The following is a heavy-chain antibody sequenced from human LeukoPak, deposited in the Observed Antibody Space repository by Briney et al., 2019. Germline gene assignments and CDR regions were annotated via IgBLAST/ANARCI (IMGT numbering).Heavy chain of an antibody. Sequence: PSETLSLTCTVSGGCINSGGHYWSWIRQHPGKGLEWIGYIYYTGTTYYNPSLKSRLTISLGTSKNQFSLMLSSVTAADTAVYYCARASRLGELSLGYWGQGTLVTVSS. CDR3: ARASRLGELSLGY. J-gene: IGHJ4*02. CDR1: GGCINSGGHY. V-gene: IGHV4-31*03. CDR2: IYYTGTT. D-gene: IGHD3-16*02.